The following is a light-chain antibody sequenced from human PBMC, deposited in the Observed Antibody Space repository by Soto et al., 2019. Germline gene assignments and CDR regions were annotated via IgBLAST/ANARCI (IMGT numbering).Light chain of an antibody. CDR3: QQYSNVPFT. Sequence: DIQMTQSPPSLSASVGDQVTISCQASQDITNKLNWYQQKSGNPPNLLIYEASNLEMGVPSRFSGSGSGTDFTLTITNLQPEDYRTYYCQQYSNVPFTFGPGTKIDIK. CDR2: EAS. J-gene: IGKJ3*01. CDR1: QDITNK. V-gene: IGKV1-33*01.